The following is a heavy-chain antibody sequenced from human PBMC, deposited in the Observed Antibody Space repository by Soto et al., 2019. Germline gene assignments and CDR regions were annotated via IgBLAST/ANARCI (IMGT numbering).Heavy chain of an antibody. CDR1: GIIFSDYW. Sequence: EVQLVESGGGLVQPGGSLRLSCAASGIIFSDYWMGWVRQAPWKGLEWVANIKQDGSEKYYGDSVKGRFTISRDNAKNSVYLRMNSLRGEDTAVYYCASGTSVTTSDYWGQGTLVTVSS. J-gene: IGHJ4*02. V-gene: IGHV3-7*03. D-gene: IGHD4-4*01. CDR2: IKQDGSEK. CDR3: ASGTSVTTSDY.